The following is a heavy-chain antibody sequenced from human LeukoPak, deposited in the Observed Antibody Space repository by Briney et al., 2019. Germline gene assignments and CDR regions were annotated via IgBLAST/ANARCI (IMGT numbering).Heavy chain of an antibody. CDR1: GGTFSSYA. D-gene: IGHD6-13*01. Sequence: ASVKVSCKASGGTFSSYAISWVRQAPGQGLEWMGGIIPIFGTANYAQKFQGRVTITADESTSTAYMELSSLRSEDTAVYYCARLAAAGFSVDYWGQGTLVTVSS. CDR2: IIPIFGTA. CDR3: ARLAAAGFSVDY. V-gene: IGHV1-69*13. J-gene: IGHJ4*02.